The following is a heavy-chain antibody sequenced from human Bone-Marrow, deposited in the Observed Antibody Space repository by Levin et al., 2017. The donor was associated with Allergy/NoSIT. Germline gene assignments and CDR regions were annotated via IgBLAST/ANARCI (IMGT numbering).Heavy chain of an antibody. V-gene: IGHV4-31*03. CDR1: GGSLSSGGFY. CDR3: ARGLDSAGWSRGYFDY. D-gene: IGHD6-19*01. Sequence: SETLSLTCTVSGGSLSSGGFYWSWIRQHPGKGLEWIGYLSYTGSTYYNPSLQSRVTISVDTSKNQFSLKLSSVTAADTAVYYCARGLDSAGWSRGYFDYWGQGTLVTVSS. CDR2: LSYTGST. J-gene: IGHJ4*02.